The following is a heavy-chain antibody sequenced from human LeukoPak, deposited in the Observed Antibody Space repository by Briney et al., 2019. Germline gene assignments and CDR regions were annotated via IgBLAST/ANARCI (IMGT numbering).Heavy chain of an antibody. J-gene: IGHJ4*02. CDR3: AKVRAMVRGVPFPFDY. V-gene: IGHV3-23*01. Sequence: GGSLRLSWAASGFTFSSYAMSWVRQASGKGLEGVSAISGSGGSTYYADSVEGRFTISRGNSKNTLYLPMNSLRAEDTAVYYCAKVRAMVRGVPFPFDYWGQGTLVTVSS. CDR2: ISGSGGST. D-gene: IGHD3-10*01. CDR1: GFTFSSYA.